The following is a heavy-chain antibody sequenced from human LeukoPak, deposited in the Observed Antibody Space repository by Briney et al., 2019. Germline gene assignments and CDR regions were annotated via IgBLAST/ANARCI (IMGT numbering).Heavy chain of an antibody. Sequence: ASVKVSCKASGYTFTSYYMHWVRQAPGQGLEWMGIINPSGGSTSYAQKFQGRVTMTEDTSTDTAYMELSSLRSEDTAVYYCATDLYYYDSSGPWGQGTLVTVSS. J-gene: IGHJ5*02. CDR3: ATDLYYYDSSGP. D-gene: IGHD3-22*01. V-gene: IGHV1-46*01. CDR2: INPSGGST. CDR1: GYTFTSYY.